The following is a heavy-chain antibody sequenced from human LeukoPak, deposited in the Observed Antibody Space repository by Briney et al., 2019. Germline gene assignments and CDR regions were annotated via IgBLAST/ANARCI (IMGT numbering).Heavy chain of an antibody. V-gene: IGHV3-30*18. CDR3: AKSLYGSGSYWDPNFDY. J-gene: IGHJ4*02. Sequence: GRSLRLSCAASGFXFSNYGLHWVRQAPGKGLEWVAVISRDGTNKYSADTVQGRFTISRDNSKNTLYLQMNSLRAEDTAVYYCAKSLYGSGSYWDPNFDYWGQGTLVTVSS. D-gene: IGHD3-10*01. CDR2: ISRDGTNK. CDR1: GFXFSNYG.